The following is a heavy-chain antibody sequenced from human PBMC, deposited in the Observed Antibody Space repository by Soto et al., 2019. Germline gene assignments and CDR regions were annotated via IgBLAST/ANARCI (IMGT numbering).Heavy chain of an antibody. CDR1: GFTFSSYD. CDR2: IGTAGDT. J-gene: IGHJ6*02. CDR3: ARALPGYYYYGMDV. V-gene: IGHV3-13*01. Sequence: PGGSLRLSCAASGFTFSSYDMHWVRQATGKGLEWVSAIGTAGDTYYPGSVKGRFTISRENAKNSLYLQMNSLRAEDTAVYYCARALPGYYYYGMDVWGQGTTVTVSS.